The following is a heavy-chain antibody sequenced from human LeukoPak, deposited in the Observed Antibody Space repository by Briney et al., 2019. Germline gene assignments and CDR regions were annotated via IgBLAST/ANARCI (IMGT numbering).Heavy chain of an antibody. Sequence: ASVKVSCKASGYTFTGYYMHWVRQAPGQGLEWMGWINPNSGGTDYAQKFQGRVTMTWDTSISTAYMELSRLGSDDTAVYYCARDLAVKYSSGWRYWGQGTLVTVSS. CDR1: GYTFTGYY. CDR2: INPNSGGT. V-gene: IGHV1-2*02. CDR3: ARDLAVKYSSGWRY. D-gene: IGHD6-19*01. J-gene: IGHJ4*02.